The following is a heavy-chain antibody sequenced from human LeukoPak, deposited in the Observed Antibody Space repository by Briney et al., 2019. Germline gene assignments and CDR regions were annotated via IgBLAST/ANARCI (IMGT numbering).Heavy chain of an antibody. Sequence: GASVKVSCKTSGYTFTSYGISWVRQAPGQGLEWMGWISAYNGNTNYAQKLQGRVTMTTDTSTSTAYMELRSLRSDDTAVYYCARDCDILTGYYRRGLAWFDPWGQGTLVTVSS. CDR3: ARDCDILTGYYRRGLAWFDP. CDR2: ISAYNGNT. D-gene: IGHD3-9*01. J-gene: IGHJ5*02. V-gene: IGHV1-18*01. CDR1: GYTFTSYG.